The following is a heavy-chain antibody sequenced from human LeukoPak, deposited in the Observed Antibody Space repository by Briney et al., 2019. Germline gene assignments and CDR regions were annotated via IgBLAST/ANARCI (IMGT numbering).Heavy chain of an antibody. D-gene: IGHD6-19*01. CDR2: INAGNGNT. Sequence: ASVKVSCKASGYTFTSYAMHWVRQAPGQRLEWMGWINAGNGNTKYSQKFQGRVTITRDTSAGTAYMELSSLRSEDTAVYYCARDISSGWYFDYWGQGTLVTVSS. V-gene: IGHV1-3*01. CDR3: ARDISSGWYFDY. J-gene: IGHJ4*02. CDR1: GYTFTSYA.